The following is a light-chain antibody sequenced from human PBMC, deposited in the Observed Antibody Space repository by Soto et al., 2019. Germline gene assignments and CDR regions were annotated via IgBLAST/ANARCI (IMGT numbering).Light chain of an antibody. CDR2: RNT. J-gene: IGLJ1*01. Sequence: LTYPASASGTPGQTVPISWSRSRPNIGNNCVCWYQQLPGAAPKLLTSRNTQRPSGVPDRFSGSKSGTAASLAISGLRSEDEADYFCEAWDDSLSGHVFGTGTKVTVL. CDR1: RPNIGNNC. V-gene: IGLV1-47*01. CDR3: EAWDDSLSGHV.